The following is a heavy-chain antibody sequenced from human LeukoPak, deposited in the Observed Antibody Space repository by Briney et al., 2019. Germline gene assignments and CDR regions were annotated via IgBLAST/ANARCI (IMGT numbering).Heavy chain of an antibody. CDR2: IIPILGIA. Sequence: ASVKVSCKASGGTFSSYSISWVRHAPGPGRGWVGRIIPILGIANYEQKLQSRVTITADKATSTAYEEMRSLRSEDKAGYYCARGETGTGALYYCYRMDVWGEGTTVTVSS. V-gene: IGHV1-69*04. CDR3: ARGETGTGALYYCYRMDV. CDR1: GGTFSSYS. D-gene: IGHD1-1*01. J-gene: IGHJ6*04.